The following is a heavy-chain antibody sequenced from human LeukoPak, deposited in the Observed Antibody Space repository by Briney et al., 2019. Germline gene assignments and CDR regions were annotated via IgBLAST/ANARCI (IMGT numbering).Heavy chain of an antibody. J-gene: IGHJ4*02. CDR3: VRGQSGPAE. CDR2: INNDGTDT. V-gene: IGHV3-74*01. Sequence: GGSLRLSCAASGFTFSNHWMHWVRQAPGKGLVWVSRINNDGTDTVYADSVKGRFTISRGNAKNTLHLQMNSLRVEDAAIYYCVRGQSGPAEWGQGTLVTVSS. CDR1: GFTFSNHW. D-gene: IGHD1-26*01.